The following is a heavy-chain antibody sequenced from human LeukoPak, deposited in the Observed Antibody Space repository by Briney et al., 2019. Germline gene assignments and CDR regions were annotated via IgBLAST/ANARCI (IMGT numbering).Heavy chain of an antibody. V-gene: IGHV3-21*04. Sequence: PGGSLRLSCAASGFTFSSYSMTWVRQAPGKGLEWVSSISSSSSYIYYADSVKGRFTISRDNSKNTLYLQMNSLRAEDTAVYYCAKDGGYYDSSGYHFGYWGQGTLVTVSS. CDR2: ISSSSSYI. CDR3: AKDGGYYDSSGYHFGY. CDR1: GFTFSSYS. J-gene: IGHJ4*02. D-gene: IGHD3-22*01.